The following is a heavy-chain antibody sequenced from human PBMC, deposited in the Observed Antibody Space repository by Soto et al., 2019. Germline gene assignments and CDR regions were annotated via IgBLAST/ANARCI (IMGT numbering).Heavy chain of an antibody. CDR3: ARLATVTSSNYYGMDV. CDR2: IYYSGNT. V-gene: IGHV4-39*01. J-gene: IGHJ6*02. D-gene: IGHD4-17*01. Sequence: PSETLSLTCTVSGGSIITSSHYWGWIRQPPGRGLEWIASIYYSGNTFYNPSLKSRLTISVDTPKNQVSLKLSSVTAADTADYYCARLATVTSSNYYGMDVWGQGTGVTVSS. CDR1: GGSIITSSHY.